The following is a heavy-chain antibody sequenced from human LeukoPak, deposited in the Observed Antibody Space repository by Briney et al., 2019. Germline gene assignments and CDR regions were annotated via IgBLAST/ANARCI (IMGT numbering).Heavy chain of an antibody. V-gene: IGHV3-30*18. D-gene: IGHD5-24*01. Sequence: GGSLRLSCAASGFTFSNYGMHWVRQAPGKGLEWVAVISYDGSTEQYSDPVKGRSTISRDNSKNTLYLQMDSLRPEDTAVYYCAKDYRRDGYNYYFDYWGQGTLVTLSS. CDR3: AKDYRRDGYNYYFDY. CDR2: ISYDGSTE. J-gene: IGHJ4*02. CDR1: GFTFSNYG.